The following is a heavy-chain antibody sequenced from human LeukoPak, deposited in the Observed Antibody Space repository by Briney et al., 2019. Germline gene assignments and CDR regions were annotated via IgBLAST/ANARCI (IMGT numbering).Heavy chain of an antibody. Sequence: PSETLSLTCTVSGDSISPYYWSWIRQPPGKGLEWIGYVYYSGSTNYNPSLKSRVTMSADTFHNQFSLKLSSVTAADTAVYYCARAPYSSSWYVDYWGQGTLATVSS. V-gene: IGHV4-59*12. CDR3: ARAPYSSSWYVDY. J-gene: IGHJ4*02. D-gene: IGHD6-13*01. CDR2: VYYSGST. CDR1: GDSISPYY.